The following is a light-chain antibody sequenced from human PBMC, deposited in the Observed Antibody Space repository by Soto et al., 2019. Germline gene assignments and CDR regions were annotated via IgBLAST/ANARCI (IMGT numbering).Light chain of an antibody. CDR2: WGS. V-gene: IGKV2-28*01. Sequence: DIVMTQSPLSLPVTVGEPASVSCRSIQSLLHSNGYNYLDWYLQKPGQSPQLLIYWGSNRASGVPDRFSGSGSGTDFTLKISRVEAEDVGVYYCMQALHSPWTFGQGTKVDIK. CDR3: MQALHSPWT. J-gene: IGKJ1*01. CDR1: QSLLHSNGYNY.